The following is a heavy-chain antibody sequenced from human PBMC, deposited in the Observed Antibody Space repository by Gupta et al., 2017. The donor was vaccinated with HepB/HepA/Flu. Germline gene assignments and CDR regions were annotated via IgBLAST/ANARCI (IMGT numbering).Heavy chain of an antibody. CDR2: ISYDGSNK. Sequence: QVQLVESGGGVVQPGRSLRLSCAASGFTFSSYGMHWVRQAPGKGLEWVAVISYDGSNKYYADSVKGRFTISRDNSKNTLYLQMNSLRAEDTAVYYCAKDLSSSGYYHNWSYYYYYGMDVWGQGTTVTVSS. CDR3: AKDLSSSGYYHNWSYYYYYGMDV. J-gene: IGHJ6*02. CDR1: GFTFSSYG. D-gene: IGHD3-22*01. V-gene: IGHV3-30*18.